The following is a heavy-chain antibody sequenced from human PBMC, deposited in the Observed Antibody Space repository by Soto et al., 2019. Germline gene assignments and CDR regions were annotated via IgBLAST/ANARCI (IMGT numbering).Heavy chain of an antibody. V-gene: IGHV1-69*13. CDR1: GGTFSSYA. Sequence: ASVKVSCKASGGTFSSYAISWVRQAPGQGLEWMGGIIPIFGTANYAQKFQGRVTITADESTSTAYMELSSLRSEDTAVYYCALPKQQQLVLGWFDPWGQGTLVTVSS. CDR2: IIPIFGTA. D-gene: IGHD6-13*01. CDR3: ALPKQQQLVLGWFDP. J-gene: IGHJ5*02.